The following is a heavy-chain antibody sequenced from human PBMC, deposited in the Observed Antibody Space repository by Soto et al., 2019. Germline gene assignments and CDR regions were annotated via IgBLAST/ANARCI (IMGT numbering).Heavy chain of an antibody. J-gene: IGHJ4*02. CDR3: ARDGQLVIHYSDY. Sequence: GGSLRLSCAASGFTFSSYWMSWVRQAPGKGLEWVANIKQDGSEKYYVDSVKGRFTISRDNAKNSLYLQMDSLRAEDTAVYYCARDGQLVIHYSDYWGQGTLVTVSS. CDR2: IKQDGSEK. D-gene: IGHD6-13*01. CDR1: GFTFSSYW. V-gene: IGHV3-7*01.